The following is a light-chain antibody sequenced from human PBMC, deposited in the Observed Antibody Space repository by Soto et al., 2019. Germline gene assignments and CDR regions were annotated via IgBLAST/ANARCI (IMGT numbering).Light chain of an antibody. CDR3: ISYTSSSTRV. J-gene: IGLJ1*01. Sequence: QSALTQPASVSGSPGQSITISCTGTSSDIGGYNYVPWYQQYPGKAPKLMIYAVSNRPSGVSNRFSGSKSGNTASLTISGLQAEDEADYYCISYTSSSTRVFGTGTKVTVL. CDR1: SSDIGGYNY. V-gene: IGLV2-14*01. CDR2: AVS.